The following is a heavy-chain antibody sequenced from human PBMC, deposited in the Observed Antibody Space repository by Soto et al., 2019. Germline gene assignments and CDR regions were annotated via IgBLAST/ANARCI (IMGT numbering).Heavy chain of an antibody. V-gene: IGHV1-24*01. CDR3: AKASGWPPTLDY. CDR2: FDPEDGET. Sequence: GASVKVSCKVSGYTLTELSMHWVRQAPGKGLEWMGGFDPEDGETIYAQKFQGRVTMTEDTSTDTAYMELSSLRSEDTAVYYCAKASGWPPTLDYWGQGTLVTVSS. D-gene: IGHD6-19*01. J-gene: IGHJ4*02. CDR1: GYTLTELS.